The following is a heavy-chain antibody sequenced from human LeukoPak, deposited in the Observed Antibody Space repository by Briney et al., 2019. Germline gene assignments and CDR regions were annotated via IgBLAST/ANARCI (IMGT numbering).Heavy chain of an antibody. CDR3: ARGSGSYGWDYFDY. D-gene: IGHD1-26*01. V-gene: IGHV3-23*01. CDR1: GFTFSNYA. CDR2: FSGSGSRT. Sequence: GGSLRLSCAASGFTFSNYALSWVRQAPGKGPEWVSVFSGSGSRTYYSDSVKGRFTISRDNSKNTLYLQMNSLRADDTAVYYCARGSGSYGWDYFDYWGQGTLVTVSS. J-gene: IGHJ4*02.